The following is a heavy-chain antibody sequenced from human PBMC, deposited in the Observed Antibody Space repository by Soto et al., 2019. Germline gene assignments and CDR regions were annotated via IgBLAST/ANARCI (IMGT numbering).Heavy chain of an antibody. V-gene: IGHV4-34*01. CDR3: TIYYLPYYDSGSPYCMYV. D-gene: IGHD3-10*01. J-gene: IGHJ6*02. CDR1: GGSFSGYY. Sequence: QVQLQQWGAGLLKPSETLSLTCGVYGGSFSGYYWSWIRQPPGKGLEWIGEVNHSGSTNYNPSLKSRVTISVDTSKNQFSLKLSSVTAADTALYYRTIYYLPYYDSGSPYCMYVWGQGTTVTVSS. CDR2: VNHSGST.